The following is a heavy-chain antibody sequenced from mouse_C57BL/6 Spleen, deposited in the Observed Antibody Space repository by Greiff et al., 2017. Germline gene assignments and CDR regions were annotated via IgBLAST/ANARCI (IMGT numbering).Heavy chain of an antibody. V-gene: IGHV2-3*01. J-gene: IGHJ3*01. CDR2: IWGDGST. CDR1: GFSLTSYG. Sequence: QVQLKESGPGLVAPSPSLSITCTVSGFSLTSYGVSWVRQPPGKGLEWLGVIWGDGSTNYHSALISRLSISKDNSKSQVFLKLNSLQTDDTATYYCAKPEKDGNYGFAYWGQGTLVTVSA. CDR3: AKPEKDGNYGFAY. D-gene: IGHD2-1*01.